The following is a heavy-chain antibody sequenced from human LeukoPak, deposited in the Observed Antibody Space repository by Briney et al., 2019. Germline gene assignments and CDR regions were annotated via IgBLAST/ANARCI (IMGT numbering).Heavy chain of an antibody. CDR2: IYYSGST. J-gene: IGHJ6*02. CDR3: ARVDWSGYPYYYYYGMDV. CDR1: GGSISSGGYH. D-gene: IGHD3-3*01. Sequence: SQTLSLTCTVSGGSISSGGYHWSWIRQHPGKGLEWIGYIYYSGSTYYNPSLKSRVTISVDTSKNQFSLKLSSVTAADTAVYYCARVDWSGYPYYYYYGMDVWGQGTTVTVSS. V-gene: IGHV4-31*03.